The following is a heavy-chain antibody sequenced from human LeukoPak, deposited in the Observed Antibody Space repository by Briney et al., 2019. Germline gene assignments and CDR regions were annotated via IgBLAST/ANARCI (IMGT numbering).Heavy chain of an antibody. CDR3: AKGKRYSYGNWFDP. D-gene: IGHD5-18*01. Sequence: PGGSLRLSCAASGFTFDDYAMHWVRQAPGKGLEWVSGISWNSGSIGYADSVKGRFTISRDNAKNSLYLQMNSLRAEDTALYYCAKGKRYSYGNWFDPWGQGTLVTVSS. J-gene: IGHJ5*02. CDR1: GFTFDDYA. CDR2: ISWNSGSI. V-gene: IGHV3-9*01.